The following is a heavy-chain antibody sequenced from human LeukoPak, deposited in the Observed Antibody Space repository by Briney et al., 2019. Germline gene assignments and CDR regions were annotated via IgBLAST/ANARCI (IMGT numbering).Heavy chain of an antibody. CDR2: IYYSGST. V-gene: IGHV4-31*03. J-gene: IGHJ3*02. D-gene: IGHD2-2*01. Sequence: TSETLSLTCTVSGGSISSGGYYWSWIRQHPGKGPEWIGHIYYSGSTYYNPSLKRRVTISVDTSKNQFSLKLSSVTAADTAVYYCARARSYCSSTSCYEIDAFDIWGQGTMVTVSS. CDR3: ARARSYCSSTSCYEIDAFDI. CDR1: GGSISSGGYY.